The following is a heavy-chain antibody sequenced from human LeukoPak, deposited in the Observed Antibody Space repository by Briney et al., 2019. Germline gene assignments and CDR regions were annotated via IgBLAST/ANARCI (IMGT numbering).Heavy chain of an antibody. J-gene: IGHJ4*02. D-gene: IGHD2-21*02. V-gene: IGHV3-30-3*01. CDR3: ARLRNCGGDRSDY. CDR2: ISYDGSNK. CDR1: GFTFSSYA. Sequence: GGSLRLSCAASGFTFSSYAMHWVRQAPGKGLEWVAVISYDGSNKYYADSVKGRFTISRDNSKNTLYLQMNSLRAEDTAVYYCARLRNCGGDRSDYWGQGTLVTVSS.